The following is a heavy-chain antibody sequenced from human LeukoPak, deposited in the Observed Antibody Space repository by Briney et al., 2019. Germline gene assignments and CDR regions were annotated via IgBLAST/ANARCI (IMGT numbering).Heavy chain of an antibody. D-gene: IGHD1-26*01. J-gene: IGHJ4*02. Sequence: PGGSLRLSCTASGFTFSSYAMSWVRQPPGKGLEWVSGISGSGSITYYADSVKGRFTISRDNAKNSLYLQMNSLRAEDTAVYYCARDVGATEDYFDYWGQGTLVTVSS. CDR2: ISGSGSIT. CDR1: GFTFSSYA. V-gene: IGHV3-23*01. CDR3: ARDVGATEDYFDY.